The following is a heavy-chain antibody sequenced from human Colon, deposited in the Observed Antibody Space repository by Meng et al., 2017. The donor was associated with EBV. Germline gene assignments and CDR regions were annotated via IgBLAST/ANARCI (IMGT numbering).Heavy chain of an antibody. D-gene: IGHD4-17*01. J-gene: IGHJ4*02. CDR3: ARRTTVNLRSFDS. CDR2: INHSGST. Sequence: QGQIQQWGAGLLKPSETLSLTCAVSGGSFSGYYWRWIRQAPGKGLEWIGEINHSGSTKFNPSLESRVSISVDTSENQVSLKLTSVTAADTAVYYCARRTTVNLRSFDSWGQGTLVTVSS. V-gene: IGHV4-34*01. CDR1: GGSFSGYY.